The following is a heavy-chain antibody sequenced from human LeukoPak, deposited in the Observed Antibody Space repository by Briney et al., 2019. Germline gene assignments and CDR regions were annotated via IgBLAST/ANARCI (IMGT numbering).Heavy chain of an antibody. CDR1: GYAFINYD. D-gene: IGHD1-1*01. J-gene: IGHJ4*02. CDR3: TRGRGGTIDRGYMDY. Sequence: ASVKVSCKASGYAFINYDIMWVRQATGQGLEWMGWMNSNTGNTGYAQRFQGRVTMTRDTSRSTAYMELSSLGSEDTAVYYCTRGRGGTIDRGYMDYRGQGTLVTVSS. CDR2: MNSNTGNT. V-gene: IGHV1-8*01.